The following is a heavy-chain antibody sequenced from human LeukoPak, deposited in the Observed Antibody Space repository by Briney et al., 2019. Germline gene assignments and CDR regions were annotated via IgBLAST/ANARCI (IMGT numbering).Heavy chain of an antibody. Sequence: PGGSLRLSCAASGFTFSSYAMSWVRQAPGKGLEWVSAISGSGGSTYYADSVKGRFTISRDNSKNTLYLQMNSLRAEDTAVYYCARLQKWGGTYYFDYWGQGTLVTVSS. D-gene: IGHD3-16*01. CDR1: GFTFSSYA. J-gene: IGHJ4*02. CDR3: ARLQKWGGTYYFDY. V-gene: IGHV3-23*01. CDR2: ISGSGGST.